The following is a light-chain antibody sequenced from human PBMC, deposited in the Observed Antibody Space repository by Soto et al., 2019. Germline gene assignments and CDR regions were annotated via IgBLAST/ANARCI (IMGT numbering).Light chain of an antibody. Sequence: QSALTQPASVSGSPGQSITISCTGTSSDVGSYNLVSWYQQQPGKAPKLRIYEGSKRPSGVSNRFSGSKSGNTASLTISGLQAEDEAGYYCCLYAGSSSVVFGGGTKLTV. CDR2: EGS. V-gene: IGLV2-23*01. J-gene: IGLJ2*01. CDR3: CLYAGSSSVV. CDR1: SSDVGSYNL.